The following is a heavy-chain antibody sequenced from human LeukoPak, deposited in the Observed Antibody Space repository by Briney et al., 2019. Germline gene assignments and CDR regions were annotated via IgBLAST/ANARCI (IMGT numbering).Heavy chain of an antibody. CDR2: ITGNGGDT. D-gene: IGHD2-2*01. V-gene: IGHV3-23*01. Sequence: PRGSLRVSCAASGFTFSSYAMSWVRQAPGKGLEWVSAITGNGGDTSYADSVKGRFTISRDNSKNTLYLQMNSLRDEDTAIYYCAKRMGFATSWVDYWGQETLVTVSS. CDR3: AKRMGFATSWVDY. CDR1: GFTFSSYA. J-gene: IGHJ4*02.